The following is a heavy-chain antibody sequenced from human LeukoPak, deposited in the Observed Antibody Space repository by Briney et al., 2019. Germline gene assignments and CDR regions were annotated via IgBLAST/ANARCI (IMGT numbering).Heavy chain of an antibody. D-gene: IGHD5-18*01. CDR2: INHSGST. CDR3: ARGQRGYSYGPAAFDI. V-gene: IGHV4-34*01. Sequence: SETLSLTRAVYGGSFSGYYWSWIRQPPGKGLEWIGEINHSGSTNYNPSLKSRVTISVDTSKNQFSLKLSSVTAADTAVYYCARGQRGYSYGPAAFDIWGQGTMVTVSS. J-gene: IGHJ3*02. CDR1: GGSFSGYY.